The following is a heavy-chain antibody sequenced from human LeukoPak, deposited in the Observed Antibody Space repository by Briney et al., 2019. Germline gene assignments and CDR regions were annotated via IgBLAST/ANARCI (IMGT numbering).Heavy chain of an antibody. CDR1: GFNFANHA. V-gene: IGHV3-23*01. Sequence: PGGSLRLSCAASGFNFANHAMSWVRQTPGKGLEWVSAISGGGDITYYADSVTGRFTISRDNSKNTLYLQMNSLRADDTAVYYCAKDYYDAFDIWGQGTMVTVSS. CDR3: AKDYYDAFDI. D-gene: IGHD3-10*01. J-gene: IGHJ3*02. CDR2: ISGGGDIT.